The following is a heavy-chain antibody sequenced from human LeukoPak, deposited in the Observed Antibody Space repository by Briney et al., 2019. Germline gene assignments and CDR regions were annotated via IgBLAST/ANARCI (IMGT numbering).Heavy chain of an antibody. CDR1: GFTFSSYG. V-gene: IGHV3-23*01. Sequence: GGSLRLSCAASGFTFSSYGMSWVRQAPGKGLVWVSRINDDGSATFYADSVKGRFTISRDNSKNTLYLQMNSLRAEDTAVYYCASRNYYDSSGYYDAFDIWGQGTMVTVSA. CDR3: ASRNYYDSSGYYDAFDI. D-gene: IGHD3-22*01. J-gene: IGHJ3*02. CDR2: INDDGSAT.